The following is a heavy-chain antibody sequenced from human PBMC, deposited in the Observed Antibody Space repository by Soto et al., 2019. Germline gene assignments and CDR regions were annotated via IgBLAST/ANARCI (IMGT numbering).Heavy chain of an antibody. V-gene: IGHV3-30*18. CDR1: GFTFGGYG. D-gene: IGHD5-18*01. Sequence: TGGSLRLSCAASGFTFGGYGRHWVRQAPGKGLEWVAVISYDGSNKYYADSVKGRFTISRDNSKNTLYLQMNSLRAEDTAVYYCAKVQLWFGNYYYYGMDVWGQGTTVTVSS. J-gene: IGHJ6*02. CDR3: AKVQLWFGNYYYYGMDV. CDR2: ISYDGSNK.